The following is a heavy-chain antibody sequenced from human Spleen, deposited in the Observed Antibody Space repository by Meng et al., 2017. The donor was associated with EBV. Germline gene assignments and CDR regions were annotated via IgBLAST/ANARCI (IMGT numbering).Heavy chain of an antibody. V-gene: IGHV2-5*02. D-gene: IGHD3-10*01. CDR2: IYRDDEK. CDR1: GFSLSTSGVG. Sequence: HITLEEFGPTLVKPPQTRTLTCSVSGFSLSTSGVGVGWIRQPPGKALEWLALIYRDDEKRYSPSLESRLTITKDTSKNQVVLTMTNMDPVDTATYYCAHSSWFTVDFDSWGQGTLVTVSS. CDR3: AHSSWFTVDFDS. J-gene: IGHJ4*02.